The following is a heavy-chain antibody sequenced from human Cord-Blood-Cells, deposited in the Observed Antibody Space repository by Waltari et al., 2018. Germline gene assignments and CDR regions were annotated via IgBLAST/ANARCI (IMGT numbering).Heavy chain of an antibody. V-gene: IGHV4-39*07. CDR2: IYYSGDS. Sequence: QLQLQESGPGLVKPSETLSLTCTVSGGSISSSSYYWGWIRQPPGKGLEGIGSIYYSGDSYSNPSLKSRVTISVDTSKNQFSLKLSSVTAADTAVYYCARRTAARSGAFDIWGQGTMVTVSS. J-gene: IGHJ3*02. D-gene: IGHD5-18*01. CDR1: GGSISSSSYY. CDR3: ARRTAARSGAFDI.